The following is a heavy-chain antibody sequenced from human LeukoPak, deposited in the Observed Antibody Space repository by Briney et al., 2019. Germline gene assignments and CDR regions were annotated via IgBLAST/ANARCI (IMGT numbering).Heavy chain of an antibody. Sequence: GGSLRLSCAASGFTFSSYAMSWVRQAPGKGLEWVSAISGSGGSTYYADSVKGRFTISRDNSKNTLYLQMNSLRAEDTAVYYCAKDLSKDFLWMSTSEKNGMDVWGQGTTVTVSS. J-gene: IGHJ6*02. CDR3: AKDLSKDFLWMSTSEKNGMDV. CDR2: ISGSGGST. CDR1: GFTFSSYA. D-gene: IGHD2-2*01. V-gene: IGHV3-23*01.